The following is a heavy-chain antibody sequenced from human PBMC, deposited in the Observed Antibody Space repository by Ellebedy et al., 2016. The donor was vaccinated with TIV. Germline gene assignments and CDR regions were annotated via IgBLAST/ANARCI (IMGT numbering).Heavy chain of an antibody. J-gene: IGHJ3*02. D-gene: IGHD3-9*01. V-gene: IGHV5-51*01. CDR2: IYPGDSET. CDR3: AKTLYDDNAFDI. Sequence: GESLKISXKGSGYSFTSYWIAWVRQMPGKGLECLGVIYPGDSETRYSPSFQGQVTISADKSISTAYLQWSSLKASDTAMYYCAKTLYDDNAFDIWGQGTVVTVSS. CDR1: GYSFTSYW.